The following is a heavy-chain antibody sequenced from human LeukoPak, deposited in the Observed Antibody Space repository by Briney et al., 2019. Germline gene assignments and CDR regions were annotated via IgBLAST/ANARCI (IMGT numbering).Heavy chain of an antibody. CDR2: INHSGST. Sequence: SETLSLTCAVYGGSFSGYYWSWIRQPPGKGLEWIGEINHSGSTNYNPSLKSRVTISVDTSKNQFSLKLSSVTAADTAVYYCARHRAKYYYGSGSHFDYWGQGTLVTVSS. CDR1: GGSFSGYY. CDR3: ARHRAKYYYGSGSHFDY. D-gene: IGHD3-10*01. V-gene: IGHV4-34*01. J-gene: IGHJ4*02.